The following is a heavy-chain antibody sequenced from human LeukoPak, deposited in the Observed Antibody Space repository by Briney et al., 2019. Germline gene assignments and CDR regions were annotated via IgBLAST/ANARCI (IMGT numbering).Heavy chain of an antibody. Sequence: ASVKVSCKASGYTFTSYGISWVRQAPGQGLEWMGWISAYNGNTNYAQKLQGRVTMTTDTSTSTAYMELRSLRSDDTAVYYCARDTSRWRSRDAFDIWGQGTMVTVSS. V-gene: IGHV1-18*01. CDR2: ISAYNGNT. J-gene: IGHJ3*02. D-gene: IGHD1-26*01. CDR3: ARDTSRWRSRDAFDI. CDR1: GYTFTSYG.